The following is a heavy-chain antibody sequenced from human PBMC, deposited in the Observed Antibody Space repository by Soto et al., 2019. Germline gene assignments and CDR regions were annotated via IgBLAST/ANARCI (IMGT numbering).Heavy chain of an antibody. CDR1: GYTFTGYY. CDR2: INPNSGGT. V-gene: IGHV1-2*02. J-gene: IGHJ6*02. Sequence: ASVKVSCKASGYTFTGYYMHWVRQAPGQGLEWMGWINPNSGGTNYAQKFQGRVTMTRDTSISTAYMELSRLRSDDTAVYYCARGLPAAHTYYYYYYGMDVWGQGTTVTVSS. CDR3: ARGLPAAHTYYYYYYGMDV. D-gene: IGHD2-2*01.